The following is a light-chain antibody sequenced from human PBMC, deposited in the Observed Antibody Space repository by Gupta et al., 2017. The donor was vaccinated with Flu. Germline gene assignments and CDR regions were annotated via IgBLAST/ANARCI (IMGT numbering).Light chain of an antibody. CDR2: KAS. CDR3: QEYNSYWA. V-gene: IGKV1-5*03. CDR1: QSISSW. J-gene: IGKJ1*01. Sequence: SPSTLSASVGDRVTITCRASQSISSWLSWYQQKPGKAPKLLIYKASSLESGVPSRFSGSGFGTEFTLTISRLQPDDFATYYCQEYNSYWAFGQGTKVEIK.